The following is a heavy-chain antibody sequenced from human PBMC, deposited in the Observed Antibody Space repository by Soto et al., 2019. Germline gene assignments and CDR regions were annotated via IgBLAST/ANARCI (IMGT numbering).Heavy chain of an antibody. CDR2: IYYSGST. CDR3: ARDHYVYDILTGYGYYYGMDV. Sequence: SETLSLTCTVSGGSISSGDYYWSWIRQPPGKGLECIGYIYYSGSTYYNPSLKSRVTISVDTSKNQSSLKLSSVTAADTAVYYCARDHYVYDILTGYGYYYGMDVWGQGTTVTVSS. J-gene: IGHJ6*02. D-gene: IGHD3-9*01. CDR1: GGSISSGDYY. V-gene: IGHV4-30-4*01.